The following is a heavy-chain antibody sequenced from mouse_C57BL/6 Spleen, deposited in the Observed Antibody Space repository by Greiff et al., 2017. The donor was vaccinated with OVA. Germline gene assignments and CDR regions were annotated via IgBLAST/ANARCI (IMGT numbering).Heavy chain of an antibody. D-gene: IGHD3-3*01. CDR1: GFTFSDYG. CDR3: AQRDAIPLAY. CDR2: ISSGSSTI. V-gene: IGHV5-17*01. J-gene: IGHJ3*01. Sequence: EVKLVESGGGLVKPGGSLKLSCAASGFTFSDYGMHWVRQAPEKGLEWVAYISSGSSTIYYADTVKGRFTISRDNAKNTLFLQMTSLRSEDTAMYYCAQRDAIPLAYSGEKSLFSVSP.